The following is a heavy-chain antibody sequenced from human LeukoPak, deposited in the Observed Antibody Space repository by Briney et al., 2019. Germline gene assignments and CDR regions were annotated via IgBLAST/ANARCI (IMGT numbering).Heavy chain of an antibody. CDR3: TTDEDWNYARKDV. D-gene: IGHD1-7*01. CDR2: TVSEIDGGTT. Sequence: GGSLRLSCAASGFTFNYAWMSWVRQVPGKGLEWVGQTVSEIDGGTTDYATPVKGRFTISRDDSRSTLYLQMNSLKIEDTAVYYCTTDEDWNYARKDVWGQGATVIVSS. J-gene: IGHJ6*02. CDR1: GFTFNYAW. V-gene: IGHV3-15*04.